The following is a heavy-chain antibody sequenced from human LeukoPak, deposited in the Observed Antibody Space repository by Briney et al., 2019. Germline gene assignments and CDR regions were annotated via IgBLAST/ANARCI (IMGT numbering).Heavy chain of an antibody. CDR2: IYYSGNT. Sequence: SETLSFTCTVSGGSISSGDYYWSWIRQPPGKGLEWIGYIYYSGNTYYNPSLKSRVTISVDTSKNQLSLKLSSVTAADTAVYYCAREVVVAATVDYWGQGTLVTVSS. D-gene: IGHD2-15*01. CDR1: GGSISSGDYY. CDR3: AREVVVAATVDY. J-gene: IGHJ4*02. V-gene: IGHV4-30-4*01.